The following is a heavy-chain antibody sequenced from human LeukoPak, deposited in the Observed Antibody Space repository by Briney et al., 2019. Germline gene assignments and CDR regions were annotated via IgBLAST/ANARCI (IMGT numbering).Heavy chain of an antibody. J-gene: IGHJ4*02. D-gene: IGHD3-16*01. CDR3: ARPFSHSPPFDY. Sequence: GGSLRLSCAASGFTFSSYAMHWVRQAPGKGQEWVAVISYDGRNKYYADSVKGRFTISRDNSKNTLYLQMNSLRAEDTAVYYCARPFSHSPPFDYWGQGTLVTVSS. CDR2: ISYDGRNK. CDR1: GFTFSSYA. V-gene: IGHV3-30*04.